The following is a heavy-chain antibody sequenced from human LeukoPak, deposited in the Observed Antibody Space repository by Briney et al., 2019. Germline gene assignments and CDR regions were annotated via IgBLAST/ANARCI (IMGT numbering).Heavy chain of an antibody. D-gene: IGHD3-16*02. V-gene: IGHV4-39*01. CDR3: ARFYDYVWGSYPAQDY. CDR2: IYYSGST. CDR1: GGSISSSSYY. J-gene: IGHJ4*02. Sequence: SETLSLTCTVSGGSISSSSYYWGWIRQPPGKGLEWIGSIYYSGSTYYNPSLKSRVTISVDTSKNQFSLKLSSVTAADTAVCYCARFYDYVWGSYPAQDYWGQGTLVTVSS.